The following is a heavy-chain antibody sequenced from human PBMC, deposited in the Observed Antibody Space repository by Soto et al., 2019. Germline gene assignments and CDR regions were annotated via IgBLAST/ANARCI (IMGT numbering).Heavy chain of an antibody. V-gene: IGHV3-33*01. Sequence: QVQLVESGGGVVQPGRSLRLSCAASGYTFSSYGMHWVRQAPGKGLEWVAVIWYDGSNKYYADSVKGRFTISRDNSKNTLYLQMNSRGAEDTAVYYCAREYCYYVDVWGKGTTVTVSS. CDR3: AREYCYYVDV. CDR1: GYTFSSYG. CDR2: IWYDGSNK. J-gene: IGHJ6*03.